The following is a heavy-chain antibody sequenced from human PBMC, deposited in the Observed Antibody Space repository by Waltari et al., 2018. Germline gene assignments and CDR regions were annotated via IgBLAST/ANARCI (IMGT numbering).Heavy chain of an antibody. J-gene: IGHJ4*02. CDR3: ARGRATNDY. V-gene: IGHV3-7*01. CDR2: IKQDGSEK. Sequence: EVQLVESGGGLVQPGGSLRLSCAASGSTFSNYLMTWVRQAPGKGLEWVANIKQDGSEKYYVDSVKGRFTISRDNAKNSLYLQMNSLRAEDTAVYYCARGRATNDYWGQGTLVTVSS. CDR1: GSTFSNYL.